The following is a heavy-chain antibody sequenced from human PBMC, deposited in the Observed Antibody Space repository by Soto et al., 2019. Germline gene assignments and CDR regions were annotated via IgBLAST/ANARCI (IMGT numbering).Heavy chain of an antibody. Sequence: ASVKVSCKASGYTFTSYGISWVRQAPGQGLEWMGWISAYNGNTNYAQKLQGRVTMTTDTSTSTAYMELRSLRSDDTAVYYCARILRVYDSSGYYRLFDYWGQGTLVTVSS. D-gene: IGHD3-22*01. V-gene: IGHV1-18*01. CDR2: ISAYNGNT. J-gene: IGHJ4*02. CDR3: ARILRVYDSSGYYRLFDY. CDR1: GYTFTSYG.